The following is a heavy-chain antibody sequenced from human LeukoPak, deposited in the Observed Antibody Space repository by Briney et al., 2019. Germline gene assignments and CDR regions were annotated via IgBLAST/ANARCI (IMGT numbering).Heavy chain of an antibody. V-gene: IGHV4-39*01. D-gene: IGHD3-10*01. CDR3: ARQQYPLWFGVDY. J-gene: IGHJ4*02. Sequence: SETLSLTCTVSGASINSISYYWGWIRQPPGKGLEWIGSIFYSGSTYYNPSLKSRVSISVDTPKDQFSLKLTSVTAADTALYYCARQQYPLWFGVDYWGQGILVTVSS. CDR2: IFYSGST. CDR1: GASINSISYY.